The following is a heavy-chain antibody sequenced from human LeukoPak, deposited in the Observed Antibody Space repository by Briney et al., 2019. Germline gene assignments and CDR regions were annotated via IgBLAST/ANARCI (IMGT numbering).Heavy chain of an antibody. Sequence: PSETLSLTCTVSGGSITTSTYYWGWIRQPPGKGLEWIGSIYYSGTTYCNPSLKSRVTISLDTSKNQFSLKLSSVTAADTAVYYCARDYAHDYGTYFDYWGQGTLVTVSS. CDR1: GGSITTSTYY. V-gene: IGHV4-39*07. D-gene: IGHD4-17*01. CDR2: IYYSGTT. CDR3: ARDYAHDYGTYFDY. J-gene: IGHJ4*02.